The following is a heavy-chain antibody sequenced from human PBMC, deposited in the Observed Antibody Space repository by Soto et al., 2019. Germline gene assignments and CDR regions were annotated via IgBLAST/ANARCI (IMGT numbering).Heavy chain of an antibody. Sequence: QVQLVESGGGVVQPGRSLRLSCAASGFTFSSYGMNWVRQDPGKGLEWVAVIWYDGNDKYYADSVKGRFTISRDNSRNSLFLQMSSLSAEDTAVYYCARGVGNFYYAMDVWGQGTTVTVSS. D-gene: IGHD7-27*01. CDR2: IWYDGNDK. CDR3: ARGVGNFYYAMDV. J-gene: IGHJ6*02. V-gene: IGHV3-33*01. CDR1: GFTFSSYG.